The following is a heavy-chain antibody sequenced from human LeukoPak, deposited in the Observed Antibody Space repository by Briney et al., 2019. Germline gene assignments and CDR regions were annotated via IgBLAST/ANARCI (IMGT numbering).Heavy chain of an antibody. V-gene: IGHV4-39*07. Sequence: SETLSLTCTVSGGSISSSSYYWGWIRQPPGKGLEWIGSIYYSGSTYYNPSLKSRVTISVDTSKNQFSLKLSSVTAADTAVYYCARTRSGYDLYDAFDIWGQGTMVTVSS. CDR2: IYYSGST. J-gene: IGHJ3*02. CDR3: ARTRSGYDLYDAFDI. D-gene: IGHD5-12*01. CDR1: GGSISSSSYY.